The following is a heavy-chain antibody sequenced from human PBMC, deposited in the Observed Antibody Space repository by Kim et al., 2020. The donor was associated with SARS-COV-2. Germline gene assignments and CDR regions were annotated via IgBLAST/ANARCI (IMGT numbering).Heavy chain of an antibody. J-gene: IGHJ4*02. Sequence: GGSLRLSCAASGFTFSSYAMSWVRQAPGKGLEWVSAISGSGGSTYYADSVKGRFTISRDNSKNTLYLQMNSLRAEDTAVYYCAKDSSPTTPYSSGRVPGLFDYWGQGTLVTVSS. D-gene: IGHD6-19*01. CDR3: AKDSSPTTPYSSGRVPGLFDY. CDR2: ISGSGGST. V-gene: IGHV3-23*01. CDR1: GFTFSSYA.